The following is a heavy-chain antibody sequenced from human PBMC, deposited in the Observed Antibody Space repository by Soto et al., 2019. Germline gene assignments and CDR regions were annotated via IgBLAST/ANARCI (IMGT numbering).Heavy chain of an antibody. Sequence: QVQLVQSGAEVKKPGSSVKVSCKASGGTFSSYTISWVRQAPGQGLEWMGRIIPILGIANYAQKFQGRVTITADKSTSTAYMELSSLRSEDTAVYYCARDGNLGYCSSTSCPYYMDVWGKGTPVTVSS. J-gene: IGHJ6*03. CDR3: ARDGNLGYCSSTSCPYYMDV. CDR2: IIPILGIA. D-gene: IGHD2-2*01. CDR1: GGTFSSYT. V-gene: IGHV1-69*08.